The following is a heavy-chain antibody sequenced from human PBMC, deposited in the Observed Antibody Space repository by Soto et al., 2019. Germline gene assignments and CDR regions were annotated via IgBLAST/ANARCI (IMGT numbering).Heavy chain of an antibody. Sequence: KPSETLSLTCTVSGGSVSNSNYYWGWIRQSPGKGLEWIGSVYYRGRGYSKSSVKSRVTISVDTSKNQFSLNLNSVTASDTAVYYCVSQRTSVLTQAYFDYWGPGPWSPSPQ. J-gene: IGHJ4*02. CDR1: GGSVSNSNYY. D-gene: IGHD2-8*01. V-gene: IGHV4-39*01. CDR2: VYYRGRG. CDR3: VSQRTSVLTQAYFDY.